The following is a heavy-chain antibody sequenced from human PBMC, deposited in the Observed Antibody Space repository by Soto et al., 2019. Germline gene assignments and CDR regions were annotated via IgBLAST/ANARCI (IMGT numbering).Heavy chain of an antibody. CDR3: ARHLTAVGYFDY. J-gene: IGHJ4*02. Sequence: QITLKESGPTLVKPTQTLTLTCTFSGFSLSTTGVAVGWIRQPPGKALEWLALVYWDDDKRYSPSLKSRLTITKDTPKNQVVLTTPNLDPVDAATYYCARHLTAVGYFDYWGQGTLVTVSS. V-gene: IGHV2-5*02. D-gene: IGHD4-17*01. CDR2: VYWDDDK. CDR1: GFSLSTTGVA.